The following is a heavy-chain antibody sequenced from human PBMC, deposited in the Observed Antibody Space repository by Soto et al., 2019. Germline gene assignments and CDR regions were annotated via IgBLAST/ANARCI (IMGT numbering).Heavy chain of an antibody. CDR1: GVTFSNYA. D-gene: IGHD3-10*01. J-gene: IGHJ5*02. CDR2: ISHSGSST. V-gene: IGHV3-23*01. CDR3: AKGSWVHHGSEGGNWLDP. Sequence: EVQFLESGGGLVQPGGSLRLSCAASGVTFSNYAMNWVRQAPGKGLEWVSGISHSGSSTYYADSVKGRFTISRDNSKNTLFLQMNSLTAEDTAVYYCAKGSWVHHGSEGGNWLDPWSQGTLVTVSS.